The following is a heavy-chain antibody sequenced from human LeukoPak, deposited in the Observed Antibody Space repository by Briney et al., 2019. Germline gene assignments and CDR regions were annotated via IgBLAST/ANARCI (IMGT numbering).Heavy chain of an antibody. CDR2: INHSGST. Sequence: SETLSLTCAVYGGSFSGYYWSWIRQPPGKGLEWIGEINHSGSTNYNPSLKSRVTISVDTSKNQFSLKLSSVTAADTAVYYCARGGTIFGVVIIHGNWFNPWGQGTLVTVSS. D-gene: IGHD3-3*01. J-gene: IGHJ5*02. V-gene: IGHV4-34*01. CDR3: ARGGTIFGVVIIHGNWFNP. CDR1: GGSFSGYY.